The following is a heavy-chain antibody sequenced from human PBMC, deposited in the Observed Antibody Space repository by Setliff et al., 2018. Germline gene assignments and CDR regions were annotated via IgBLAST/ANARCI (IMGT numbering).Heavy chain of an antibody. Sequence: PSETLSLTCTVSGGSISDTCWSWIRQPPGKGLEWMAFIYSSGPTNYNPSLKSRLSISVDTSKSQFSLKLNSVTAADTAVYYCARDLGSGGGFDIWGQGTLVTVSS. CDR1: GGSISDTC. D-gene: IGHD6-25*01. CDR3: ARDLGSGGGFDI. CDR2: IYSSGPT. J-gene: IGHJ3*02. V-gene: IGHV4-59*01.